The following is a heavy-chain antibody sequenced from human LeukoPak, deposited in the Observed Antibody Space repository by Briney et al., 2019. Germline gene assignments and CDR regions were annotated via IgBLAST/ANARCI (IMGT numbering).Heavy chain of an antibody. V-gene: IGHV3-9*01. CDR3: AKEGVTGGSEYFDY. D-gene: IGHD7-27*01. J-gene: IGHJ4*02. CDR2: ISWNSGII. Sequence: GGSLRLSCAASRFTFSTYAMSWVRQAPVKGLEWVSSISWNSGIIAYADSVKGRFTISRDNAKNSLYLQMNSLRTEDTAFYYCAKEGVTGGSEYFDYWGQGTLVTVSS. CDR1: RFTFSTYA.